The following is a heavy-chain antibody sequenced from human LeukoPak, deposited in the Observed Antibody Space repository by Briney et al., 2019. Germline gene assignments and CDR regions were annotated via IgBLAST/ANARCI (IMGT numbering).Heavy chain of an antibody. Sequence: GGSLRLSCAASGFTFDDYTMHWVRQAPGKGLEWGYLISWDSSSTYYADSVKGRFTISRDNSKNSLYLQMNSLRTEDTALYYCAKEGGTLYFDYWGQGTLVTVSS. J-gene: IGHJ4*02. CDR2: ISWDSSST. CDR1: GFTFDDYT. V-gene: IGHV3-43*01. CDR3: AKEGGTLYFDY. D-gene: IGHD1-1*01.